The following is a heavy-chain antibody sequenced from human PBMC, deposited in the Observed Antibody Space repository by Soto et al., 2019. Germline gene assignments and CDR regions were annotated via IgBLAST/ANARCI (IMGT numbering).Heavy chain of an antibody. CDR3: ANAWGRIVP. Sequence: EVQLLESGGDLVHPGGSLSLSCAASGFTFTSYAMTWVRQAPEKGLVWVSSISASGGTTYYTDSVKGRFTITRDNSKDAPSVQMSSSRVENTAVYDCANAWGRIVPWGQGTLVTVSS. D-gene: IGHD3-16*01. J-gene: IGHJ5*02. CDR1: GFTFTSYA. V-gene: IGHV3-23*01. CDR2: ISASGGTT.